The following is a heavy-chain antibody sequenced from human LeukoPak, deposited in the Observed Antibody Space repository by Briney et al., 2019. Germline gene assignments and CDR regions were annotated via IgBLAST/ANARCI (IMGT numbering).Heavy chain of an antibody. V-gene: IGHV3-21*01. Sequence: SGGSLRLSCAASGFTFSSYSMNWVRQAPGKGLEWVSSITSSSTYIYYADSVKGRFTISRDNAKNSLFLQMNSLRAEDTAVYYCARDPRGFDFWGQGTLVTVSS. CDR3: ARDPRGFDF. CDR2: ITSSSTYI. CDR1: GFTFSSYS. D-gene: IGHD3-10*01. J-gene: IGHJ4*02.